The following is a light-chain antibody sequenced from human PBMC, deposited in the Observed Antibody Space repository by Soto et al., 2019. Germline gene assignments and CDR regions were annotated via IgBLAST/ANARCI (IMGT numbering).Light chain of an antibody. CDR3: QQYNSYSWK. CDR1: QSISSW. J-gene: IGKJ1*01. V-gene: IGKV1-5*01. Sequence: DIQITQSPSTLSASVGDRVTLTCRASQSISSWLAWYQQKPGKAPKLLIYDASSLESGVPSRFSGSGSGTEFTLTISSLQPDDFATYYCQQYNSYSWKFGQGTKVDIK. CDR2: DAS.